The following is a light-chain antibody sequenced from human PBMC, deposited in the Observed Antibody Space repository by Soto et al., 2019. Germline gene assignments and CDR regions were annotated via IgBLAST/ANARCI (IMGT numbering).Light chain of an antibody. CDR3: QSYDSSLSGYV. CDR2: GNS. V-gene: IGLV1-40*01. CDR1: SSTIGPGYD. J-gene: IGLJ1*01. Sequence: QSVLTQPPSVSGAPGQRVTLFCTGSSSTIGPGYDVHWYQQLPGTAPKLLIYGNSNRPSGVPDRFSGSQSGTSASLAITGLQAEDEADYYCQSYDSSLSGYVFGTGTKVTVL.